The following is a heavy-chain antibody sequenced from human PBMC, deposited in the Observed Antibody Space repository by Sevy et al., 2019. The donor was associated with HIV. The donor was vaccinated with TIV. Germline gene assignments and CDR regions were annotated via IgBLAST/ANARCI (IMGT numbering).Heavy chain of an antibody. Sequence: GGSLRLSCTASGFTLSDYYISWIRQAPGKGLQWISYMSGSDDSGGDDTIYYADAVKGRFTISRDNAKNSLYLQMSSLRADDTAVYYCARDHVKDGKGWDYYYHAMDVWGRGTTVTVSS. CDR3: ARDHVKDGKGWDYYYHAMDV. CDR1: GFTLSDYY. CDR2: MSGSDDSGGDDTI. J-gene: IGHJ6*02. V-gene: IGHV3-11*01. D-gene: IGHD1-26*01.